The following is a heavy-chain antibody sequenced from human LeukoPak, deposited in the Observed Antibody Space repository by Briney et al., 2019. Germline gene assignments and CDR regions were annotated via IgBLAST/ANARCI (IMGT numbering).Heavy chain of an antibody. Sequence: PSETLSLTCTVSGASISGSGYYWGWIRQPPGKGLEWIGRIHTSGSTNHSPSLKSRVTMTVDTSKNQFSLKLSSVTAADTAVYYCARWGYYYDRSGYYRTGDYWGQGTLVTVSS. CDR1: GASISGSGYY. CDR2: IHTSGST. D-gene: IGHD3-22*01. J-gene: IGHJ4*02. V-gene: IGHV4-39*07. CDR3: ARWGYYYDRSGYYRTGDY.